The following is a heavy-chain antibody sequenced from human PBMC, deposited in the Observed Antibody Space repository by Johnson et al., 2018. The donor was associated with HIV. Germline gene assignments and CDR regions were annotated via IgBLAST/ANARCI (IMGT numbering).Heavy chain of an antibody. D-gene: IGHD6-6*01. CDR1: GFTFSSYW. V-gene: IGHV3-48*04. CDR3: ANSYSSSSGNNDYAFDI. Sequence: VQLVESGGGLVQPGGSLRLSCAASGFTFSSYWMSWVRQAPGKGLEWVSYISSSVSTIYYADSVKGQFTVSRDNARNSLYLQMNSLRAGDTAVYYCANSYSSSSGNNDYAFDIWGQGTMVTVSS. J-gene: IGHJ3*02. CDR2: ISSSVSTI.